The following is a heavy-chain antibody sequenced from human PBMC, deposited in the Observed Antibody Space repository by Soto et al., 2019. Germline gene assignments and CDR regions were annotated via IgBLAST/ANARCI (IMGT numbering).Heavy chain of an antibody. CDR2: ISTSGGRT. V-gene: IGHV3-23*01. D-gene: IGHD4-17*01. CDR3: AKGTTVTTRPRYFDY. Sequence: EVQLLASGGDLLQPGGSLRLSCAASGFTFSSFGMNWVRQAPGKGLEWVSTISTSGGRTYYADSVKGRFTISRDNSKSTLYLQMDSLRAEDTAVYFCAKGTTVTTRPRYFDYWGQGTVVTVST. J-gene: IGHJ4*02. CDR1: GFTFSSFG.